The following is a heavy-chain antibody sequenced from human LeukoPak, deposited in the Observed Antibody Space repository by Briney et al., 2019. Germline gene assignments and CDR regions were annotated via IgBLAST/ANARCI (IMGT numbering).Heavy chain of an antibody. CDR2: IDRSEST. CDR3: ARGGQLPFDY. D-gene: IGHD6-6*01. Sequence: KPSETLSLTCAVYGGSFSDYYWTWIRQPPGKGLEWIGEIDRSESTNYNPSLKSRVTISVDRFKNQFSLKLSSVTAAGTAVYYCARGGQLPFDYWGQGTLVTVSS. J-gene: IGHJ4*02. V-gene: IGHV4-34*01. CDR1: GGSFSDYY.